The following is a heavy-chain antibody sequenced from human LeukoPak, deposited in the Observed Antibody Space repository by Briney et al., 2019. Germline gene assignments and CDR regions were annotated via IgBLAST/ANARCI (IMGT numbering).Heavy chain of an antibody. J-gene: IGHJ4*02. V-gene: IGHV1-2*02. CDR1: GYTFTGYY. CDR2: INPNSGGT. D-gene: IGHD3-22*01. CDR3: ARDEFYYDSSGYPGDY. Sequence: ASVKVSCKASGYTFTGYYMHWVRQAPGQGLEWMGWINPNSGGTNYAQKFQGRVTMTRDTSISTAYMELSRLRSDDTAVYYCARDEFYYDSSGYPGDYWGQGTLVIVSS.